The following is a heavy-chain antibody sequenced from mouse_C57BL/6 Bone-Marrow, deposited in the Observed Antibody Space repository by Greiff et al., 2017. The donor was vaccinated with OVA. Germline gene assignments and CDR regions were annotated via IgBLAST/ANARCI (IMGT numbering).Heavy chain of an antibody. CDR3: AREVYYDYDGYAMDY. CDR1: GFTFSDYY. V-gene: IGHV5-16*01. D-gene: IGHD2-4*01. J-gene: IGHJ4*01. CDR2: INYDGSST. Sequence: EVKVVESEGGLVQPGSSMKLSCTASGFTFSDYYMAWVRQVPEKGLEWVANINYDGSSTYYLDSLKSRFIISRDNAKNILYLQMSSLKSEDTATYYCAREVYYDYDGYAMDYWGQGTSVTVSS.